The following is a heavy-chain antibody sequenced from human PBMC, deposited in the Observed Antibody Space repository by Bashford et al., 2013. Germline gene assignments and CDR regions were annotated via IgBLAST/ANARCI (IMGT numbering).Heavy chain of an antibody. D-gene: IGHD1-26*01. CDR3: ARDVEPYGMDV. J-gene: IGHJ6*02. V-gene: IGHV3-11*01. CDR1: GFTFSDFY. Sequence: GSLRLSCAASGFTFSDFYMSWIRQAPGKGWSGVAYMSSHGGTIHYADSVRGRFTISRDNAKNSLYLQMNSLRAEDTAMYYCARDVEPYGMDVWGQGTTVTVSS. CDR2: MSSHGGTI.